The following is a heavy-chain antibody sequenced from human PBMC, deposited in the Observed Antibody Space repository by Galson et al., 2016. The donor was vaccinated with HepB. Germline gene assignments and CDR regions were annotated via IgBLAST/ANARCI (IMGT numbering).Heavy chain of an antibody. J-gene: IGHJ6*02. CDR1: GTTFSNYV. V-gene: IGHV1-69*06. CDR3: ARGKGFLSYYGMDV. Sequence: SVKVSCKASGTTFSNYVVSWVRQAPGQGLEWMGGIIPIFDSTNYAQKFQGRVTISADKSTSTAYMELSSLRSEDTAVYYCARGKGFLSYYGMDVWGPGTTVIVSS. D-gene: IGHD2/OR15-2a*01. CDR2: IIPIFDST.